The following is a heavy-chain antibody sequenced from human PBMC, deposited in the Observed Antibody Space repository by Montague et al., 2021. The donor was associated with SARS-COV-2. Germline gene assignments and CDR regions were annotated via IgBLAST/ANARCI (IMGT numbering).Heavy chain of an antibody. CDR1: AGSMSRYY. CDR2: IYDIGGS. J-gene: IGHJ4*02. CDR3: ARRGTGNYEILDY. Sequence: SETLSLTCTISAGSMSRYYLPWIRQLPGKARGTVGSIYDIGGSRYNPSLKRRVSISVDASKNQFSLRVTSVTAADTAVYFCARRGTGNYEILDYWGQGILVSVSS. V-gene: IGHV4-59*01. D-gene: IGHD3-3*01.